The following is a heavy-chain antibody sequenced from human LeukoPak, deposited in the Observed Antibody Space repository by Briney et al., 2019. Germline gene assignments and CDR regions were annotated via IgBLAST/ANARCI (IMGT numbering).Heavy chain of an antibody. V-gene: IGHV3-7*01. CDR3: ARDGDTVLTRGYYYYMDV. CDR2: IREDGSEK. J-gene: IGHJ6*03. CDR1: GFTLSRHW. Sequence: GGSLRLSCAATGFTLSRHWMSWVRQAKGRGLECVAKIREDGSEKHYVDSVKGRFIISRDNAKNSLYLQMNSLRAEDTALYYCARDGDTVLTRGYYYYMDVWGKGTTVTVSS. D-gene: IGHD4-23*01.